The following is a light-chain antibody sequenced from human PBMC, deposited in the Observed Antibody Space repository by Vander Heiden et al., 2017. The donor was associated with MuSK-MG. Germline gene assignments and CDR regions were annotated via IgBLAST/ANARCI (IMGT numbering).Light chain of an antibody. Sequence: DIQMTQSPSSLSASVGDRVTITCRASQSISSYIKWYQQKPGQAPTLLIYAAASLQSGVPARFSGSGSGTDFTLTISSLQPEDFATYYCQQSYSTPHRTFGQGTKVEIK. CDR2: AAA. CDR3: QQSYSTPHRT. J-gene: IGKJ1*01. V-gene: IGKV1-39*01. CDR1: QSISSY.